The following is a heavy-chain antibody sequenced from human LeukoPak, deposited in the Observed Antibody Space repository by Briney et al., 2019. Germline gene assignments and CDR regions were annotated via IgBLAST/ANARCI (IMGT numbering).Heavy chain of an antibody. V-gene: IGHV1-2*02. Sequence: RASVRVSCKASGYTFTGYYMHWVRQAPGQGLEWMGWINPNSGGTNYAQKFQGRVTMTGDTSISTAYMELSRLRSDDTAVYYCARGPRAGMITFGGVIAYFDYWGQGTLVTVSS. CDR2: INPNSGGT. CDR3: ARGPRAGMITFGGVIAYFDY. J-gene: IGHJ4*02. CDR1: GYTFTGYY. D-gene: IGHD3-16*02.